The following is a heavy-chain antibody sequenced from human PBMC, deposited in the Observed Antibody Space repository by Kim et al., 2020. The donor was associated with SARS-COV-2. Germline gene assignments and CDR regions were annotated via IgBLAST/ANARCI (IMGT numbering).Heavy chain of an antibody. D-gene: IGHD5-12*01. CDR3: ARAMKRGYSNYYYYYGMDV. J-gene: IGHJ6*02. Sequence: SRVTVSVDTSKNQFSLKLSSVTAADTAVYYCARAMKRGYSNYYYYYGMDVWGQGTTVTVSS. V-gene: IGHV4-59*01.